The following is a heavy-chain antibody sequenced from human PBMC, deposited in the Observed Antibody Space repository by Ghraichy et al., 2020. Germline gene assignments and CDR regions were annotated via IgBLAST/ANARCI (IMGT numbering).Heavy chain of an antibody. D-gene: IGHD1-26*01. CDR1: GFTFSSYA. CDR2: ISGSGGST. J-gene: IGHJ5*02. CDR3: AKVATFIVGATTGWFVP. Sequence: GALRLSCAASGFTFSSYAMSWVRQAPGKGLEWVSAISGSGGSTYYADSVKGRFTISRDNSKNMLYLQMNSLRAEDTAVYYCAKVATFIVGATTGWFVPWGQGTLVTVSS. V-gene: IGHV3-23*01.